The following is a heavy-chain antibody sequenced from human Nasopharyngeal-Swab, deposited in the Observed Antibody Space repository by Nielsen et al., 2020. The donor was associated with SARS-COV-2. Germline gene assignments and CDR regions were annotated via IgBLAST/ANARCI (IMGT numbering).Heavy chain of an antibody. CDR3: ARVLKYDFWSGYYTGGDYYYMDV. Sequence: SCTVSGGSVSRGSYYCSCIRQPPGKGLEWIGYIYYSGSTNYNPSLKSRVTISVDTSKNQFSLKLSSVTAADTAVYYCARVLKYDFWSGYYTGGDYYYMDVWGKGTTVTVSS. V-gene: IGHV4-61*01. CDR2: IYYSGST. D-gene: IGHD3-3*01. CDR1: GGSVSRGSYY. J-gene: IGHJ6*03.